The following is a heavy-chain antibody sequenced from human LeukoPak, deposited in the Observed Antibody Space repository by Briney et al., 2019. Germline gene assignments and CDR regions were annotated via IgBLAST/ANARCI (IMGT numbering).Heavy chain of an antibody. CDR2: ISGSGGST. Sequence: GGSLRLSCAASGFTFSSYAMSWVRQAPGKGLEWVSAISGSGGSTYYADSVKGRFTISRDNSKNTLYLQTNSLRAEDTAVYYCAKERYYDFWSGYISPYYFDYWGQGTLVTVSS. V-gene: IGHV3-23*01. D-gene: IGHD3-3*01. J-gene: IGHJ4*02. CDR3: AKERYYDFWSGYISPYYFDY. CDR1: GFTFSSYA.